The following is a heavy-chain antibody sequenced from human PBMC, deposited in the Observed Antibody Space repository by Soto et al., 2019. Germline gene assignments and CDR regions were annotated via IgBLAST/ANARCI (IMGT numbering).Heavy chain of an antibody. V-gene: IGHV3-23*01. CDR1: GFTFSNYA. Sequence: EVQLLESGGGLVQPGGSLRLSCAAAGFTFSNYALTWVRQSPGKGLEWVSTFSGSGGSTYYADSVRGRFTISRDISKTSLFLQMNSLRVGATAIYYCARDWTGDTCPCLDVWGQGTTVSVSS. D-gene: IGHD3-3*01. J-gene: IGHJ6*02. CDR2: FSGSGGST. CDR3: ARDWTGDTCPCLDV.